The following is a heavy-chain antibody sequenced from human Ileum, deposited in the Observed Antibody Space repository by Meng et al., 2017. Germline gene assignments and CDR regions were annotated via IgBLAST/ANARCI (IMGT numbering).Heavy chain of an antibody. CDR2: IDYSGST. Sequence: VQLQESGPGLVKSSETLSLTCTLSGGTIDTYSWNWIRQSPGKGLEWVGHIDYSGSTNYNPSLKSRVSISVDRSKNQLSLKLSAVTAADTAVYYCARCGIGINTACSHWGQGSLVTVSS. D-gene: IGHD3-22*01. J-gene: IGHJ4*02. V-gene: IGHV4-59*08. CDR3: ARCGIGINTACSH. CDR1: GGTIDTYS.